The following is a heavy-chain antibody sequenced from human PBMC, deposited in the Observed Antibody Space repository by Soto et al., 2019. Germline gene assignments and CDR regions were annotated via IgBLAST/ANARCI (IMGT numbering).Heavy chain of an antibody. J-gene: IGHJ4*02. CDR2: INPSGGST. V-gene: IGHV1-46*03. Sequence: QVQLVQSGAEVKKPGASVKVSCKASGYTFTSYYMHWVRQAPGQGLEWMGIINPSGGSTSYAQKCQGRVTMTRDTSTSTVYMELSSLRSEDTAVYFCARDAAYCSSTSCHTPTPLDYFDYWGQGTLVTVSS. CDR3: ARDAAYCSSTSCHTPTPLDYFDY. D-gene: IGHD2-2*01. CDR1: GYTFTSYY.